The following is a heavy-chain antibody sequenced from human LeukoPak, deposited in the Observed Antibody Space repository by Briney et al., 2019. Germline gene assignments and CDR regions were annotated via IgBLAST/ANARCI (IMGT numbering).Heavy chain of an antibody. CDR3: ARDSPDYYDSSGYYARAEYFQH. CDR2: IYTSGST. Sequence: SETLSLTCTVSGGSISSGSYYWSWIRQPAGKGLEWIGRIYTSGSTNYNPSLKCRVTISVDTSKNQFSLKLSSVTAADTAVYYCARDSPDYYDSSGYYARAEYFQHWGQGTLVTVSS. V-gene: IGHV4-61*02. D-gene: IGHD3-22*01. J-gene: IGHJ1*01. CDR1: GGSISSGSYY.